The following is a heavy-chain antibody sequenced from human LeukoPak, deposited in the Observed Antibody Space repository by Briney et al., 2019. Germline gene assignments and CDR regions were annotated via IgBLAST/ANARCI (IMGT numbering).Heavy chain of an antibody. J-gene: IGHJ4*02. Sequence: SETLSLTCTVSGGSISSYYWSWIRQPPGKGLEWIGYIHYSGSTHYNPSLKSRVTISVDTSKNQFSLKLSSVTAADTAVYYCARVGCSGGSCYSDLMFDYWGQGTLVTVSS. V-gene: IGHV4-59*12. CDR1: GGSISSYY. CDR3: ARVGCSGGSCYSDLMFDY. D-gene: IGHD2-15*01. CDR2: IHYSGST.